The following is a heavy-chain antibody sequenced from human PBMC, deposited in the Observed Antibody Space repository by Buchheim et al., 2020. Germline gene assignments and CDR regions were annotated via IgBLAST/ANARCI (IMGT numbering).Heavy chain of an antibody. J-gene: IGHJ6*01. CDR1: GGSINSGDYY. V-gene: IGHV4-30-4*01. Sequence: QVQLQESGPGLVRPSQTLSLTCTVSGGSINSGDYYWSWVRQPPGKGLEWMGYIYFSGDTYYNPSLNSRLTMSLDTSNNQFSLRLTSVTAADTAVYYCAKAVWSGYSNTFFFFGMDVWGQGTT. CDR3: AKAVWSGYSNTFFFFGMDV. D-gene: IGHD3-3*01. CDR2: IYFSGDT.